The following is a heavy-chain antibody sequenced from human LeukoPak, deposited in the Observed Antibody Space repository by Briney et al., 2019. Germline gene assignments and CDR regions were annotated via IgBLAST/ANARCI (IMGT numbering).Heavy chain of an antibody. V-gene: IGHV4-39*07. D-gene: IGHD3-10*01. J-gene: IGHJ5*02. CDR2: IYYSGST. CDR3: ARDLLNGSGRTNWFDP. Sequence: SETLSLTCTVSGGSISSSSYYWGWIRQPPGKGLEWIGSIYYSGSTYYNPSLKSRVTISVDTSKNQFSLKLSSVTAADTAVYYCARDLLNGSGRTNWFDPWGQGTLVTVSS. CDR1: GGSISSSSYY.